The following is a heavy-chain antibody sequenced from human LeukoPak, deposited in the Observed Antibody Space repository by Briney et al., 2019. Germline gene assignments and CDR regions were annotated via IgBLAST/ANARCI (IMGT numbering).Heavy chain of an antibody. V-gene: IGHV3-23*01. CDR3: AKRGSSTVTSLY. Sequence: GGSLRLSCAASGFTFSSYAMSWVRQAPGKGLEWVSAISGSGGSTYYADSVKGWFTISRDNSKNTLYLQMNSLRAEDTAVYYCAKRGSSTVTSLYWGQGTLVTVSS. J-gene: IGHJ4*02. D-gene: IGHD4-17*01. CDR1: GFTFSSYA. CDR2: ISGSGGST.